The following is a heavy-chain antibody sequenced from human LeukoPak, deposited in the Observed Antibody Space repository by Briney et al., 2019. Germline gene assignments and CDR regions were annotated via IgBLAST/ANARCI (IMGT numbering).Heavy chain of an antibody. J-gene: IGHJ4*02. V-gene: IGHV3-30-3*01. Sequence: GGSLRLSCAASGFTFSSYAMHWVRQAPGKGLEWVAVISYDGSNKYYADSVKGRFTISRDNSKNTLYLQMNSLRAEDTAVYYCARSPVLRFLEWPIDYWGQGTLVTVSS. CDR1: GFTFSSYA. CDR2: ISYDGSNK. D-gene: IGHD3-3*01. CDR3: ARSPVLRFLEWPIDY.